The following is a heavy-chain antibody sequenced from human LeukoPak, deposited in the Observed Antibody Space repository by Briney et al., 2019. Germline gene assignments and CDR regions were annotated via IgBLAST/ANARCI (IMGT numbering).Heavy chain of an antibody. Sequence: SETLSLTCTVSGGSISSYYRSWIRQPPGKGLEWIGYIYYSGSTNYNPSLKSRVTISVDTSKNQFSLKLSSVTAADTAVYYCARGPEVLEWLLSGWFDPWGQGTLVTVSS. CDR2: IYYSGST. J-gene: IGHJ5*02. V-gene: IGHV4-59*01. CDR1: GGSISSYY. CDR3: ARGPEVLEWLLSGWFDP. D-gene: IGHD3-3*01.